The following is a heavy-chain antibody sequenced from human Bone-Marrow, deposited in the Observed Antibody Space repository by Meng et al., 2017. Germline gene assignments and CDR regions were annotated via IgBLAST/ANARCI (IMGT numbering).Heavy chain of an antibody. CDR3: TTDGVLLWFGELSPYYGMDV. CDR2: IKSKTDGGTT. Sequence: GESLKISCAASGFTFSNAWMSWVRQAPGKGLEWVGRIKSKTDGGTTDYAAPVKGRFTISRDDSKNTLYLQMNSLKTEDTAVYYCTTDGVLLWFGELSPYYGMDVWGQGTTVTVSS. J-gene: IGHJ6*02. V-gene: IGHV3-15*01. D-gene: IGHD3-10*01. CDR1: GFTFSNAW.